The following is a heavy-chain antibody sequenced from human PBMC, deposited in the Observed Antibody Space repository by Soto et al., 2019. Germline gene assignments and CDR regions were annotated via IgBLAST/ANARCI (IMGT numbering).Heavy chain of an antibody. Sequence: QVRLVESGGGLVKPGGSLRLSCAASGFTFSDHYTSWIRQAPGKGLEWISYISGSDPIIYYADSVEGRFTISRDNAKNSLYRQMNSLSAEDTAVYYCASPPRGVYWYFDLWGRGTLVTVSS. CDR1: GFTFSDHY. CDR2: ISGSDPII. CDR3: ASPPRGVYWYFDL. J-gene: IGHJ2*01. V-gene: IGHV3-11*01.